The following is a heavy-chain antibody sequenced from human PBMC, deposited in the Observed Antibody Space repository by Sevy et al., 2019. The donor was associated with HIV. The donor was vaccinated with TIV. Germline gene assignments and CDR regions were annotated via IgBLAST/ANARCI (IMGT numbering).Heavy chain of an antibody. CDR2: INQDGSKN. CDR3: AREGAGGFDY. J-gene: IGHJ4*02. V-gene: IGHV3-7*01. Sequence: GGSLRLSCAASGFTFSGYWMSWVRQVPGKGLQWVANINQDGSKNEFVDSVKGRFTISRDNPKNSVYLQMNSLRAEDTAVYYCAREGAGGFDYWDQGTLVTVSS. D-gene: IGHD2-15*01. CDR1: GFTFSGYW.